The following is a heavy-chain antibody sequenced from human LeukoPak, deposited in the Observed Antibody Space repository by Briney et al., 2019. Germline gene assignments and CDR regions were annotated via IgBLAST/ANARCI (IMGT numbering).Heavy chain of an antibody. CDR2: ISGGRDTM. V-gene: IGHV3-48*03. Sequence: PGGSLRLSCAASGFAFSSYEMNWVRQAPGKGPEWISYISGGRDTMYYADSVKGRFTSSRDNAKNSLFLQMNSLRVEDTAVYYCARDQDTSGWYGLDYWGQGTLVTVSS. CDR1: GFAFSSYE. J-gene: IGHJ4*02. D-gene: IGHD6-19*01. CDR3: ARDQDTSGWYGLDY.